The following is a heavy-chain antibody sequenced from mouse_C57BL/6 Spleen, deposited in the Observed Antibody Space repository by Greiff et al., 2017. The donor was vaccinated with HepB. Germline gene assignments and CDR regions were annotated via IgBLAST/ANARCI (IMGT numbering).Heavy chain of an antibody. J-gene: IGHJ3*01. CDR1: GYTFTSYW. CDR2: IHPNSGST. D-gene: IGHD1-1*01. Sequence: QVQLQQPGAELVKPGASVKLSCKASGYTFTSYWMHWVKQRPGQGLEWIGMIHPNSGSTNYNEKFKSKATLTVDKSSSTAYMQLSSLTSEDSAVYYCAKDDYCGSSYGFAYWGQGTLVTVSA. CDR3: AKDDYCGSSYGFAY. V-gene: IGHV1-64*01.